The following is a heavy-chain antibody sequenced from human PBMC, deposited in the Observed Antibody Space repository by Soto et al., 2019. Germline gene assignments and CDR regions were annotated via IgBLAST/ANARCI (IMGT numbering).Heavy chain of an antibody. CDR2: LIGGHYGT. Sequence: PGGSLRLSCTASGFTLQNYAMAWVRQAPGKGLDWVSTLIGGHYGTAYSYSVKGRFTVSRDNSKNCLYLQMNSLGVEDTAMYFCAKGKSTGDIDWFDPWGQGSRVTVS. D-gene: IGHD3-10*01. J-gene: IGHJ5*02. CDR3: AKGKSTGDIDWFDP. CDR1: GFTLQNYA. V-gene: IGHV3-23*01.